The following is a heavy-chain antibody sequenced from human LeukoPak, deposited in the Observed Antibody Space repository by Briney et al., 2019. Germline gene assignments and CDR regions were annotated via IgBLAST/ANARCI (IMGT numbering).Heavy chain of an antibody. V-gene: IGHV1-2*02. Sequence: ASVKVSCKASGYTFTGYYMHWVRQAHGQGLEWMGWINPNSGGTNYAQKFQGRVTMTRDTSISTAYMELSRLRSDDTAVYYCARGPDYYDSSGPDYWGQGTPVTVSS. CDR3: ARGPDYYDSSGPDY. D-gene: IGHD3-22*01. J-gene: IGHJ4*02. CDR1: GYTFTGYY. CDR2: INPNSGGT.